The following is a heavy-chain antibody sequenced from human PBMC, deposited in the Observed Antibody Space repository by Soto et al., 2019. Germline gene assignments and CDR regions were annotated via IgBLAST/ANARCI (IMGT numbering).Heavy chain of an antibody. V-gene: IGHV4-59*08. D-gene: IGHD3-22*01. CDR3: ARTYYYDSSNAPLDY. Sequence: SETLSLTCTVSGGYISSYYWSWIRQHPGKGLEWVGYIYYSGSTNYNPSLKSRVTISVDTSKNQFSLKLSSVTAADTAVYYCARTYYYDSSNAPLDYWGQGTLVTVSS. CDR2: IYYSGST. J-gene: IGHJ4*02. CDR1: GGYISSYY.